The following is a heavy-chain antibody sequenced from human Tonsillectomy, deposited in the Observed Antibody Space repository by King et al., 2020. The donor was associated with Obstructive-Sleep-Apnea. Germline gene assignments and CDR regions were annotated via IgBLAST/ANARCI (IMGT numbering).Heavy chain of an antibody. CDR2: INPSGGST. CDR1: GYTFTSYY. J-gene: IGHJ6*02. Sequence: VQLVESGAEVKKPGASVKVSCKASGYTFTSYYMHWVRQAPGQGLEWMGIINPSGGSTSYAQKFQGRVTMTRDTSTSTVYMELSSLRSEDTAVYYCAGDVLLWFGELLGGMDVWGQGTTVTVSS. D-gene: IGHD3-10*01. CDR3: AGDVLLWFGELLGGMDV. V-gene: IGHV1-46*01.